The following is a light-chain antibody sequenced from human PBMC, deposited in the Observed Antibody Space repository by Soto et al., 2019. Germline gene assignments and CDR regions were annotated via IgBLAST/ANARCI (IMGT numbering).Light chain of an antibody. CDR1: SSDVGSDNL. Sequence: QSVLTQPASVSGSPGQSITISCTGTSSDVGSDNLVSWYQQHPGKAPKLMIYEGSKRPSGVSNRFSGSKSGNTAPLTISGLQAEDEADYYCCSYAGSSTAIFGGGTK. J-gene: IGLJ2*01. V-gene: IGLV2-23*01. CDR3: CSYAGSSTAI. CDR2: EGS.